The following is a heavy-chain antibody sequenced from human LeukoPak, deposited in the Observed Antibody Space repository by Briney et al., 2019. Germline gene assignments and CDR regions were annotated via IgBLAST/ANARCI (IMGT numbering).Heavy chain of an antibody. Sequence: KSSETLFLTCTVSGGSISSSSYYWGWIRQPPGKGLEWIGTIYYSGSTYYNPSLKSRVTISVDTSKKQFSLKLSSVTAADTAVYYCARRGVGPTRLYYFDYWGQGTLVTVSS. CDR3: ARRGVGPTRLYYFDY. J-gene: IGHJ4*02. CDR1: GGSISSSSYY. V-gene: IGHV4-39*01. CDR2: IYYSGST. D-gene: IGHD1-26*01.